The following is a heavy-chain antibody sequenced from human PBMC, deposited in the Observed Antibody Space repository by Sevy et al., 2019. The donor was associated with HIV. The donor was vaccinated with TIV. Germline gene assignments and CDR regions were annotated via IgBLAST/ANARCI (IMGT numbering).Heavy chain of an antibody. CDR3: ARDRRNFGGQYFDY. J-gene: IGHJ4*02. V-gene: IGHV3-11*06. CDR1: RFTFSDYY. Sequence: GGSLRLSCAASRFTFSDYYMSWIRRAPGKGLEWVSDISSGSSYTNYADSVKGRFTISRDNAKNSLYLQMNSLRAEDTAVYYCARDRRNFGGQYFDYWGQGTLVTVSS. CDR2: ISSGSSYT. D-gene: IGHD4-17*01.